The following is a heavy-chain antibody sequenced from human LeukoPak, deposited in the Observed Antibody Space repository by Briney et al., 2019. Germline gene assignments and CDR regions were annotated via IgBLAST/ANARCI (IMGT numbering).Heavy chain of an antibody. J-gene: IGHJ3*02. CDR2: ISWNSGSI. Sequence: PGGSLRLSCAASGFTFDDYAMHWVRQAPGKGLEWVSGISWNSGSIGYADSVKGRFTISRDNAKNSLYLQMNSLRAEDMALYYCAKALASGFWSGSDTNDAFDIWGQGTMVTVSS. D-gene: IGHD3-3*01. CDR1: GFTFDDYA. V-gene: IGHV3-9*03. CDR3: AKALASGFWSGSDTNDAFDI.